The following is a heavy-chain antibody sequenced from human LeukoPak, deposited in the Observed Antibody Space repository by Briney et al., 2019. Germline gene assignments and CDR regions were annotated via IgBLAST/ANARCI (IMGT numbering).Heavy chain of an antibody. CDR3: ARGWFGELSGHPATLNWFDP. CDR2: INTNTGNP. J-gene: IGHJ5*02. Sequence: ASVKVSCKASGYTFTSYAMNWVRQAPGQGLEWMGWINTNTGNPTYAQGFTGRFVFSLDTSVSTAYLQISSLKAEDTAVYYCARGWFGELSGHPATLNWFDPWGQGTLVTVSS. D-gene: IGHD3-10*01. CDR1: GYTFTSYA. V-gene: IGHV7-4-1*02.